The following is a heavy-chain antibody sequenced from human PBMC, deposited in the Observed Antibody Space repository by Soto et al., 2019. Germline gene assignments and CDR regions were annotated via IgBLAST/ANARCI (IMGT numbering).Heavy chain of an antibody. CDR2: INHSGST. D-gene: IGHD3-3*01. Sequence: QVQLQQWGAGLLKPSETLSLTCAVYGGSFSGYYWSWIRQPPGKGLEWIGEINHSGSTNYNPSLKSRVTISVDTSKNQFSLKLSSVTAADTAVYYCARGTLPIFGVVSYFDYWGQGTLVTVSS. J-gene: IGHJ4*02. CDR1: GGSFSGYY. V-gene: IGHV4-34*01. CDR3: ARGTLPIFGVVSYFDY.